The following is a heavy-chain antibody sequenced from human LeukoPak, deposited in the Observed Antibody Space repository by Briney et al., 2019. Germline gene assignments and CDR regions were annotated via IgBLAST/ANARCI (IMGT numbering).Heavy chain of an antibody. CDR1: GFTFDDYA. D-gene: IGHD6-6*01. J-gene: IGHJ6*03. V-gene: IGHV3-9*03. CDR3: AKAARYDYYHYMDV. CDR2: ISWNSGSI. Sequence: GRSLRLSCAAAGFTFDDYAMHWVRQAPGRGLEWVSGISWNSGSIGYADSVKGRFTISRDNAKNSLYLQMNSLRAEDMALYYCAKAARYDYYHYMDVWGKGTTVTVSS.